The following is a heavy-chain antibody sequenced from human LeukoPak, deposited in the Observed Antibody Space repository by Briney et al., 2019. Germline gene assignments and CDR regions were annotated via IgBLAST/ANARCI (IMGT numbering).Heavy chain of an antibody. Sequence: GGSLRLSCAASGFTFSSYAMSWVRQAPGKGLEWVSAISGSGGSTYYADSVKGRFTISRDNSKNTLYLQMNSLRAEDTAVYYCARDGYQNCSGGSCYSNYYYYYGMDVWGQGTTVTVSS. V-gene: IGHV3-23*01. CDR3: ARDGYQNCSGGSCYSNYYYYYGMDV. D-gene: IGHD2-15*01. CDR2: ISGSGGST. J-gene: IGHJ6*02. CDR1: GFTFSSYA.